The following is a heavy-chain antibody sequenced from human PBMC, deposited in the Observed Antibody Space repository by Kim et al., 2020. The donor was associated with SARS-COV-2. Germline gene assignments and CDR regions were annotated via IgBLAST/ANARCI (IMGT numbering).Heavy chain of an antibody. CDR3: AIVASKLRFLNFEY. J-gene: IGHJ4*02. V-gene: IGHV3-23*01. Sequence: ADSLKGRFTIARDNAKNTLYLQRNSLRAEDTAVYYWAIVASKLRFLNFEYWGQGTLVTVSP. D-gene: IGHD3-3*01.